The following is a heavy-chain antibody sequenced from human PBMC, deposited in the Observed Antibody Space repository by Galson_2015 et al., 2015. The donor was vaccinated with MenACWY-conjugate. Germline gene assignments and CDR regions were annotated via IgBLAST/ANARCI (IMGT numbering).Heavy chain of an antibody. CDR2: ISPGDSNT. Sequence: QSGAEVKQPGESLTISCTGSGYYFTSHWIAWVRQIPGEGLEWMGLISPGDSNTRYSPSFQGQVTISADKSISTAYLQWTSLRASDTAMYYCARHPPGGRGMDVWGQGTTVTVSS. D-gene: IGHD1-26*01. CDR1: GYYFTSHW. V-gene: IGHV5-51*01. J-gene: IGHJ6*02. CDR3: ARHPPGGRGMDV.